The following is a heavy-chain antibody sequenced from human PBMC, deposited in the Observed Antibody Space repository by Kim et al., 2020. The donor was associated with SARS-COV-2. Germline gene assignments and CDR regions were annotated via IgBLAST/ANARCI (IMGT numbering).Heavy chain of an antibody. Sequence: YAQKFQGRVPITADESTSTAYMELSSLRSEDTAVYYCASGTRVGYQLLFDWGQGTLVTVSS. V-gene: IGHV1-69*01. D-gene: IGHD2-2*01. J-gene: IGHJ4*02. CDR3: ASGTRVGYQLLFD.